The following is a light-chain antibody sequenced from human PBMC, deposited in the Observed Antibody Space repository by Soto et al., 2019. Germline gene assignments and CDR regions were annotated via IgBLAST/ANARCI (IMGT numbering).Light chain of an antibody. CDR1: HSVSSSY. Sequence: EIGLTQSPATLSLSQGERATLSCGASHSVSSSYVAWSQQKPGLAPRLLIYDASTRATGIPDRFSGSGSGTDVTLTISRLEPEDFAVYYWQQYGSSPRYSFGQGTKLEIK. CDR3: QQYGSSPRYS. J-gene: IGKJ2*01. CDR2: DAS. V-gene: IGKV3D-20*01.